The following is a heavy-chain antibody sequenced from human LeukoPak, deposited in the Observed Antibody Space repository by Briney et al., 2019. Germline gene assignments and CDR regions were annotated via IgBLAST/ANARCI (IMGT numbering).Heavy chain of an antibody. CDR1: GFTFNNYA. CDR3: AKGQASGWYSPFDY. D-gene: IGHD6-19*01. V-gene: IGHV3-23*01. Sequence: LPGGSLRLSCAASGFTFNNYALAWVRQTPEKGLECVSAISGDGVSPYYVDSVRGRFTTSRDNSKNTLYLQMNSLRAEDTAVYYCAKGQASGWYSPFDYWGQGTLVTVSS. J-gene: IGHJ4*02. CDR2: ISGDGVSP.